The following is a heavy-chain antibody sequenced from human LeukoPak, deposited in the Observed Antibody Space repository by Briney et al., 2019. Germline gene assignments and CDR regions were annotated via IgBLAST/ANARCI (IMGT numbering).Heavy chain of an antibody. CDR2: ISSSGSTI. V-gene: IGHV3-11*04. J-gene: IGHJ4*02. CDR1: GFTFSDYY. Sequence: GGSLRLSCAASGFTFSDYYMSWIRQAPGKGLEWVSYISSSGSTIYYADSVKGRFTISRDNAKNSLYLQMNSLRAEDTAVYYCARSVCSSTSCYPLFDYWGQGTLVTVSP. CDR3: ARSVCSSTSCYPLFDY. D-gene: IGHD2-2*01.